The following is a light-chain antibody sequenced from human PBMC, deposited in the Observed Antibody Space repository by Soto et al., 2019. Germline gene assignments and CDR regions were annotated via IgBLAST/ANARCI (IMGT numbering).Light chain of an antibody. CDR3: QQYGSSLST. CDR1: QSVSSSY. J-gene: IGKJ3*01. CDR2: GAS. Sequence: EIVLTQSPGTLSLSPGERATLSCRASQSVSSSYLAWYQQKPGQAPRLLIYGASSRATGIPDRFSGSGSGTDFTLTISRLEPEDFAMYYCQQYGSSLSTFGPGTKVDIK. V-gene: IGKV3-20*01.